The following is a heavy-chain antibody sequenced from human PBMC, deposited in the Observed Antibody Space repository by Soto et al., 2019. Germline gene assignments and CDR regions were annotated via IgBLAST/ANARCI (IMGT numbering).Heavy chain of an antibody. CDR1: GGSISSGGYY. V-gene: IGHV4-31*03. CDR2: IYYSGST. Sequence: PSETLSLTCTVSGGSISSGGYYWSWIRQHPGKGLEWIGYIYYSGSTYYNPSLKSRVTISVDTSKNQFSLKLSSVTAADTAVYYCAKDGGGNLRYYYYGMDVWGQGTTVTSP. J-gene: IGHJ6*02. D-gene: IGHD3-16*01. CDR3: AKDGGGNLRYYYYGMDV.